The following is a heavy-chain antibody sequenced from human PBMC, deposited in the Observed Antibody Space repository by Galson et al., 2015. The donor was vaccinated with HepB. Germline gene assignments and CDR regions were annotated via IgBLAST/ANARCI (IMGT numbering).Heavy chain of an antibody. CDR3: AKVLEGTSYWGDASDI. J-gene: IGHJ3*02. D-gene: IGHD7-27*01. Sequence: SLRLSCAASGFRFDDYAIHWVRQGPGKGLEWVSGISWNSDIIVYADSVKGRFTISRDNAKNALYLDMDSLRPDDTALYYCAKVLEGTSYWGDASDIWGQGTMVVVSS. V-gene: IGHV3-9*01. CDR1: GFRFDDYA. CDR2: ISWNSDII.